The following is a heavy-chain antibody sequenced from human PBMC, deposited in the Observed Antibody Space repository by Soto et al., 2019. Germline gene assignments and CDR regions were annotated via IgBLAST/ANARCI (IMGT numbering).Heavy chain of an antibody. CDR2: INHSGST. Sequence: PSETLSLTCAVYGGSFSGYYWSWIRQPPGKGLEWIGEINHSGSTNYNPSLKSRVTISVDTSKNQFSLKLSSVTAPDTAVYYCAIFVGAPAGVYYYYGMDVWGQGTTVTVSS. V-gene: IGHV4-34*01. CDR1: GGSFSGYY. J-gene: IGHJ6*02. D-gene: IGHD3-10*01. CDR3: AIFVGAPAGVYYYYGMDV.